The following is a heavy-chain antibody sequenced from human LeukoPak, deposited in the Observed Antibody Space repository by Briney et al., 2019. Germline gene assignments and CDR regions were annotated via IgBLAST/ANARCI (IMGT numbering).Heavy chain of an antibody. V-gene: IGHV3-9*01. Sequence: GGSLRLSCAGSGCIFNNYAMHWVRQPPGKGLEWVSGISWNSGSIDYADSVKGRFTISRDNAKNSLYLQMNSLRVEDTAFYYCAKDNRRHYTSGPNPDSLHWGQGALVTVSS. CDR1: GCIFNNYA. D-gene: IGHD6-19*01. CDR3: AKDNRRHYTSGPNPDSLH. J-gene: IGHJ4*02. CDR2: ISWNSGSI.